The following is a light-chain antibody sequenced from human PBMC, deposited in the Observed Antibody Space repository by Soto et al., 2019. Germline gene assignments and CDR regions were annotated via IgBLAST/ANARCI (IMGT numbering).Light chain of an antibody. J-gene: IGKJ4*01. Sequence: DIQLTQSPSFLSASVGDRVTITCRASQGISSYLAWYQQKPGKAPKLLIYDASTLQSGVPSRFSGSGFGTEFTLTSSSLQPEDFATNYCQQVNSYPLTFGGETKVEIK. CDR1: QGISSY. CDR3: QQVNSYPLT. CDR2: DAS. V-gene: IGKV1-9*01.